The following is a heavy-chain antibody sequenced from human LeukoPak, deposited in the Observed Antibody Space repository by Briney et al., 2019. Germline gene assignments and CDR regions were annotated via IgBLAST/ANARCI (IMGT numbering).Heavy chain of an antibody. Sequence: SETLSLTCTVSGGSISNYYWSWIRQPPGKGLEWIGYIYYSGSTNYNPSLKSRVAMSVDTSKNQFSLKLSSVTAADTAVYYCARAYCSGGSCYSKYFDYWGQGTLVTVSS. CDR2: IYYSGST. CDR3: ARAYCSGGSCYSKYFDY. V-gene: IGHV4-59*01. J-gene: IGHJ4*02. CDR1: GGSISNYY. D-gene: IGHD2-15*01.